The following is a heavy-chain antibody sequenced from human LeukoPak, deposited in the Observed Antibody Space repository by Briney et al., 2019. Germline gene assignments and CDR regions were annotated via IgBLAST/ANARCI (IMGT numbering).Heavy chain of an antibody. Sequence: GGSLRLSCAASGFTFDDYGMSWVRQAPGKGLEWVSGISWNSGSIGYADSVKGRFTISRDNAKNSLYLQMNSLRAEDTALYYCAKDSHGIAVAGTGWFDPWGQGTLVTVSS. V-gene: IGHV3-9*01. CDR2: ISWNSGSI. J-gene: IGHJ5*02. CDR3: AKDSHGIAVAGTGWFDP. D-gene: IGHD6-19*01. CDR1: GFTFDDYG.